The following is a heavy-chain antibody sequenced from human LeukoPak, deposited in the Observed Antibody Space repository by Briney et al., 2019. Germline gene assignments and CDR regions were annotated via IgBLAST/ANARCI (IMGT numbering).Heavy chain of an antibody. Sequence: SVKVSCKASGGTFSYYAISWVRQAPGQGLEWMGRIIPMLGIANYAQKFQGRVTITADKSTSTAYMELSSLRSEDTAVYYCARDQEAVTTDYFYYGMDVWGQGTTLTVSS. V-gene: IGHV1-69*04. J-gene: IGHJ6*02. CDR1: GGTFSYYA. CDR3: ARDQEAVTTDYFYYGMDV. CDR2: IIPMLGIA. D-gene: IGHD4-11*01.